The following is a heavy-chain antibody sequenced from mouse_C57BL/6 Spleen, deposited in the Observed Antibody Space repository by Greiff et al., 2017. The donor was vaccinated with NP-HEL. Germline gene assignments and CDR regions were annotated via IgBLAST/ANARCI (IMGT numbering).Heavy chain of an antibody. CDR1: GYTFTEYT. CDR2: FYPGSGSI. CDR3: ARHEDRRAYGNFAWFAY. J-gene: IGHJ3*01. V-gene: IGHV1-62-2*01. D-gene: IGHD2-1*01. Sequence: QVQLQQSGAELVKPGASVKLSCKASGYTFTEYTIHWVKQRSGQGLEWIGWFYPGSGSIKYNEKFKDKATLTADKSSSTVYMELSRLTSEDSAVYFCARHEDRRAYGNFAWFAYWGRGTLVTVSA.